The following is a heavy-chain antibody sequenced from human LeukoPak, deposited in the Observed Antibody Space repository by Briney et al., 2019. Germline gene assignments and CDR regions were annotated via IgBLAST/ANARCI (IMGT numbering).Heavy chain of an antibody. CDR2: ISSSSSTI. CDR1: GFTFSHYS. D-gene: IGHD3-10*01. J-gene: IGHJ4*02. V-gene: IGHV3-48*01. Sequence: PGGSPRLSCAASGFTFSHYSINWVRQAPGKGLEGVSYISSSSSTIYYADSVKGRFTISRDNAKTSLYLQMNSLRAEDTAVYYCARGLYGSGKYYFDYWGQGTLVTVSS. CDR3: ARGLYGSGKYYFDY.